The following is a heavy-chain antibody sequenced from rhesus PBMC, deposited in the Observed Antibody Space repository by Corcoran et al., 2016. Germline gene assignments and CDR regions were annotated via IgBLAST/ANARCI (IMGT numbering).Heavy chain of an antibody. CDR1: GGSISDSYR. V-gene: IGHV4S10*01. Sequence: QVQLQESGPGVVKPSETLSLTCAVSGGSISDSYRWSWIRQPPGKGLEWIGYIYGSSTSTNYNPSLNSLFTISKDTSKNQFSLKLSSVTAADTAVYYCARDRRWYYNIWTGENYFDYWGQGVLVTVSS. CDR3: ARDRRWYYNIWTGENYFDY. D-gene: IGHD3-3*01. J-gene: IGHJ4*01. CDR2: IYGSSTST.